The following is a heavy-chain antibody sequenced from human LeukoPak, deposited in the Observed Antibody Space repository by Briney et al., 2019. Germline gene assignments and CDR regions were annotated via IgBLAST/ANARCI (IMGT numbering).Heavy chain of an antibody. CDR2: IRYDGSNK. CDR1: GFTFSSYG. Sequence: GGSLRLSCAASGFTFSSYGMPWVRQAPGKGLEWVAFIRYDGSNKYYADSVKGRFTISRDNSKNTLYLQMNSLRAEDTAVYYCAKDTGAYYDSSGYYDYWGQGTLVTVSS. V-gene: IGHV3-30*02. D-gene: IGHD3-22*01. CDR3: AKDTGAYYDSSGYYDY. J-gene: IGHJ4*02.